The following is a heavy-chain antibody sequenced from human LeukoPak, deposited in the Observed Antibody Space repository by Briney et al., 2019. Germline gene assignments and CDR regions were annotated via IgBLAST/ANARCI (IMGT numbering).Heavy chain of an antibody. D-gene: IGHD3-10*01. V-gene: IGHV3-30*03. CDR2: LSYDGINK. CDR1: GFTFSDYY. J-gene: IGHJ4*02. Sequence: GGSLRLSCAASGFTFSDYYMSWIRQAPGKGLEWVAVLSYDGINKFYADFVKGRFTISRDNSRNTLFLQMNGLRADDTAVYYCARDRVHSYYFDNWGQGTLVTVSS. CDR3: ARDRVHSYYFDN.